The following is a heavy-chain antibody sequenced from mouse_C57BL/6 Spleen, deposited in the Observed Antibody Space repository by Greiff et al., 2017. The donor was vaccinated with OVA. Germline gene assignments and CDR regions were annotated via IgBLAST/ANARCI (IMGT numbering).Heavy chain of an antibody. CDR3: ARGDYGRHYYAMDY. D-gene: IGHD2-4*01. V-gene: IGHV1-64*01. CDR1: GYTFTSYW. J-gene: IGHJ4*01. Sequence: QVQLQQPGAELVKPGASVKLSCKASGYTFTSYWMHWVKQRPGQGLEWMGMINPNSGRTNYKEKFKSKATLTVDKSSSTAYMQLSSLTAEDSAVYYCARGDYGRHYYAMDYWGQGTSVTVSS. CDR2: INPNSGRT.